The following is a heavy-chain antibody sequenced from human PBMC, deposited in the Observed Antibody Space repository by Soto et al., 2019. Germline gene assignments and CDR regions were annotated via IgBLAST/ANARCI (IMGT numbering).Heavy chain of an antibody. D-gene: IGHD5-18*01. J-gene: IGHJ6*04. Sequence: EVQLVESGGGLVKPGGSLRLSCAASGFTFSSYSMNWVRQAPGKGLEWVSSISSSSSYIYYAYSVKGRITLSRDNAKNSLYLQMNSLRAEDTAVYYCARDGYPSSMDVWGKGTTGTVSS. V-gene: IGHV3-21*01. CDR3: ARDGYPSSMDV. CDR2: ISSSSSYI. CDR1: GFTFSSYS.